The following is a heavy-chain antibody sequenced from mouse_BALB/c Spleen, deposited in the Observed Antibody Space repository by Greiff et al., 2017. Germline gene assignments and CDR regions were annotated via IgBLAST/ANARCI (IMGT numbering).Heavy chain of an antibody. CDR3: ARQRYDYYAMDY. CDR1: GFTFSSYT. D-gene: IGHD2-14*01. J-gene: IGHJ4*01. CDR2: ISNGGGST. V-gene: IGHV5-12-2*01. Sequence: EVNVVESGGGLVQPGGSLKLSCAASGFTFSSYTMSWVRQTPEKRLEWVAYISNGGGSTYYPDTVKGRFTISRDNAKNTLYLQMSSLKSEDTAMYYCARQRYDYYAMDYWGQGTSVTVSS.